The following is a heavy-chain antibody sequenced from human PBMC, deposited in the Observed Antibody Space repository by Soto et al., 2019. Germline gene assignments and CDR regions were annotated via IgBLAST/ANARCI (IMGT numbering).Heavy chain of an antibody. V-gene: IGHV2-5*02. D-gene: IGHD3-22*01. Sequence: QITLKESGPTLVKPTQTLTLTCTFSGFSLNTGGLGVGWIRQPPGKALEWLALIYWDYDKRYNPSLKSRLTTRTHDTQCSPALKIHLTIVSSPPTTPVLLPMTNMPPVDSGTYSVVPRPCRGSLLQPASSPFYSGLDVWGPGTTVSGSS. CDR3: LLPMTNMPPVDSGTYSVVPRPCRGSLLQPASSPFYSGLDV. CDR2: IYWDYDK. J-gene: IGHJ6*02. CDR1: GFSLNTGGLG.